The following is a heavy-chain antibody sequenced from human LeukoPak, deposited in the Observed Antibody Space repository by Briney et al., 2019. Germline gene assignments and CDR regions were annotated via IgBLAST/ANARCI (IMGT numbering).Heavy chain of an antibody. CDR2: IWYDGSNK. Sequence: GGSLRLSCAASGFTFSSHCMHWVRQAPGKGLEWVAVIWYDGSNKYYADSVKGRFTISRDNSKNTLYLQMNSLRAEDMAVYYCARDNVGYSYGYNYWGQGTLVTVSS. D-gene: IGHD5-18*01. J-gene: IGHJ4*02. CDR1: GFTFSSHC. V-gene: IGHV3-33*08. CDR3: ARDNVGYSYGYNY.